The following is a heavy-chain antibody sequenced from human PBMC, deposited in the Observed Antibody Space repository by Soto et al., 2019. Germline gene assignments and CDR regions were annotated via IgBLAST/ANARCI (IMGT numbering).Heavy chain of an antibody. Sequence: ASVKVSCKASGYTFTGYYMHWVRQAPGQGLEWMGWINPNSGGTNYAQKFQGRVTMTRDTSISTAYMELSRLRSDDTAVYYCARSIGIAAAGPDYWGQGTLVTVS. CDR2: INPNSGGT. CDR3: ARSIGIAAAGPDY. V-gene: IGHV1-2*02. CDR1: GYTFTGYY. D-gene: IGHD6-13*01. J-gene: IGHJ4*02.